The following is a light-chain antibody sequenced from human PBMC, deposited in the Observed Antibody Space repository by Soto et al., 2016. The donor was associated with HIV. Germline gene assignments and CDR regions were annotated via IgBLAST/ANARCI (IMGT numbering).Light chain of an antibody. V-gene: IGKV1-NL1*01. CDR2: AAS. J-gene: IGKJ4*01. CDR3: QQYYSTPPKT. CDR1: QGISNS. Sequence: DIQMTQSPSSLSASVGDRVTITCRASQGISNSLAWYQQKPGKAPKLLLYAASRLESGVPSRFSGSGSGTDYTLTISSLQPEDFATYYCQQYYSTPPKTFGGGTKVEIK.